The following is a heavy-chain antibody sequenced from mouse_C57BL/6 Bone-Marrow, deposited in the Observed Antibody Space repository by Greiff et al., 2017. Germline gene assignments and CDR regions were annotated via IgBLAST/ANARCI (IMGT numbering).Heavy chain of an antibody. CDR1: GYTFTDYY. V-gene: IGHV1-19*01. J-gene: IGHJ1*03. CDR3: ARKDYGHWYFDV. Sequence: EVKLQESGPVLVKPGASVKMSCKASGYTFTDYYMNWVKQSHGKSLEWIGVINPYNGGTSYNQKFKGKATLTVDKSSSTAYMELNSLTSEDSAVYYCARKDYGHWYFDVWGTGTTVTVSS. D-gene: IGHD1-1*02. CDR2: INPYNGGT.